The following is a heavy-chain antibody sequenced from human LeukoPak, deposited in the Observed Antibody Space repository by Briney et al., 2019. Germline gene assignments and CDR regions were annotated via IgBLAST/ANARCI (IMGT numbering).Heavy chain of an antibody. J-gene: IGHJ5*02. CDR2: INPSGGST. V-gene: IGHV1-46*01. Sequence: AASVKVSCKASGYTFTSYYMHWVRQAPGQGLEWMGIINPSGGSTSYARKFQGRVTMTRDTSTSTVYMELSSLRSEGTAVYYCTRDPCRGGSCYNWFDPWGQGTLVTVSS. CDR3: TRDPCRGGSCYNWFDP. CDR1: GYTFTSYY. D-gene: IGHD2-15*01.